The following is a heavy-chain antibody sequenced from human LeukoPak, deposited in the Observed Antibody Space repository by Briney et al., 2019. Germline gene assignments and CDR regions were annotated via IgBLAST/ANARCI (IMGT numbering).Heavy chain of an antibody. CDR3: ARHSSGWFSGDY. J-gene: IGHJ4*02. CDR1: GGSISSSSYY. CDR2: IYYSGST. V-gene: IGHV4-39*01. D-gene: IGHD6-19*01. Sequence: PSETLSLTCTVSGGSISSSSYYWGWIRQPPGTGLEWIGSIYYSGSTYYNPSLKSRVTISVDTSKNQFSLKLSSVTAADTAVYYCARHSSGWFSGDYWGQGTLVTVSS.